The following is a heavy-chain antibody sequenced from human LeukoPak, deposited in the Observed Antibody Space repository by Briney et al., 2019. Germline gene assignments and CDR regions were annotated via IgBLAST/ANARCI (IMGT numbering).Heavy chain of an antibody. CDR3: ARASSGWYNWFDP. CDR1: GGSINSYY. Sequence: SETLSLTCSVSGGSINSYYWSWIRQPPGKGLEWIGYIYYSGNTDYNPSLKSRVTISVDTSKNQFSLKLSSVTAADTAVYYCARASSGWYNWFDPWGQGTLVTVSS. CDR2: IYYSGNT. J-gene: IGHJ5*02. D-gene: IGHD6-19*01. V-gene: IGHV4-59*01.